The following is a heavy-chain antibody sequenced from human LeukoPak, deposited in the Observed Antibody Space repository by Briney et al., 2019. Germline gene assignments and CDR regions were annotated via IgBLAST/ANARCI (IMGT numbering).Heavy chain of an antibody. CDR1: GGSISSGDYY. J-gene: IGHJ6*02. Sequence: PSETLSLTCTVAGGSISSGDYYWSWIRQPPGKGLEWIGYIYYSGSTYYNPSLKSRVTISVDTSKNQFSLKLSSVTAADTAVYYCARDHPDDSSDYFNQNYYYGRDVWGQGTTVTVSS. D-gene: IGHD3-22*01. CDR3: ARDHPDDSSDYFNQNYYYGRDV. V-gene: IGHV4-30-4*01. CDR2: IYYSGST.